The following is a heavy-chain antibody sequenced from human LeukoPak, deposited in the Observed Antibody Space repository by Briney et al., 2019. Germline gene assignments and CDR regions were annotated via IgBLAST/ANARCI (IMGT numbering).Heavy chain of an antibody. Sequence: SETLSLTCVVYGGSLSGHYWSWIRQPPGKGLEWIGEIKHNGNTNYNPSLKSRVTISVDTPKNQFSLKLSSVTAADTAVYYCAREESPTIGEFDVWDQGTMVNVSS. CDR2: IKHNGNT. CDR3: AREESPTIGEFDV. V-gene: IGHV4-34*01. J-gene: IGHJ3*01. CDR1: GGSLSGHY. D-gene: IGHD3-3*01.